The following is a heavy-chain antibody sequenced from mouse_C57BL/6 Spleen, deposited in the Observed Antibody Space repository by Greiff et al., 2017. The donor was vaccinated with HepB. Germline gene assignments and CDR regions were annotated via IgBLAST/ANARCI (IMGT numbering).Heavy chain of an antibody. Sequence: EVQRVESGGGLVQPGGSLKLSCAASGFTFSDYGMAWVRQAPRKGPEWVAFISNLAYSIYYADTVTGRFTISRENAKNTLYLEMSSLRSEDTAMYYCARHYSNWYFDVWGTGTTVTVSS. V-gene: IGHV5-15*01. CDR1: GFTFSDYG. CDR3: ARHYSNWYFDV. J-gene: IGHJ1*03. CDR2: ISNLAYSI. D-gene: IGHD2-5*01.